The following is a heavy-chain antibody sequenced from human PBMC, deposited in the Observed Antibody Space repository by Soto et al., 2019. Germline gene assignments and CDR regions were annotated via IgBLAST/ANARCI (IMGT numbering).Heavy chain of an antibody. J-gene: IGHJ4*02. V-gene: IGHV4-30-4*01. CDR2: IYYSGNT. CDR1: GGSVSSGDYY. D-gene: IGHD3-3*01. CDR3: ARDHDFSSDY. Sequence: QVQLQESGPGLVKPSQTLSLTCTVSGGSVSSGDYYWSWIRQPPGEALEWIGNIYYSGNTYYNPSLKSRITMSLGTPKNQFSLGLSSVTAADTAVYYCARDHDFSSDYWGQGTLVTVSS.